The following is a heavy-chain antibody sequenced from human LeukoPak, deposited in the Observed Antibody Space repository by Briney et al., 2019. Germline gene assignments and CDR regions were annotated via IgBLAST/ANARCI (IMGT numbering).Heavy chain of an antibody. CDR2: INPNGDAT. V-gene: IGHV1-46*01. Sequence: GASVKLSCKTSGYTFTKYLIHWVRQAPGQGLEWVGTINPNGDATNYAPRLQGRPTLTQDTSTSTVYMELRGLTPDDTAVYYCARPLFCAFDNCGYWLDPWGPGTLVSVSS. D-gene: IGHD1-20*01. CDR1: GYTFTKYL. J-gene: IGHJ5*02. CDR3: ARPLFCAFDNCGYWLDP.